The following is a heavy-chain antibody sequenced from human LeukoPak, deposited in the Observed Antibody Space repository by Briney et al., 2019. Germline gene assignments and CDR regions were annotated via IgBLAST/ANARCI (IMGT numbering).Heavy chain of an antibody. D-gene: IGHD3-3*01. V-gene: IGHV3-7*01. CDR1: GFTFSSYW. CDR2: IKQDGSEK. Sequence: QSGGSLRLSCAASGFTFSSYWMSWVRQAPGKGLEWVANIKQDGSEKYYVDSVKGRFTISRDNAKNSLYLQMNSLRAEDTAVYYCARDHLPTRTPYYDFWSGYYIHDAFDIWGQGTMVTVSS. J-gene: IGHJ3*02. CDR3: ARDHLPTRTPYYDFWSGYYIHDAFDI.